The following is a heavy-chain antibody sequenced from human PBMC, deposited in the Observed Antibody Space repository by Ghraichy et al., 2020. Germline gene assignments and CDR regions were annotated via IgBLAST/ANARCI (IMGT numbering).Heavy chain of an antibody. V-gene: IGHV1-18*04. D-gene: IGHD3-22*01. CDR3: ARVAYYYDISGYYYRVFDY. Sequence: ASVKVSCKASGYTFTSYGISWVRQAPGQGLEWMGSISDDNGNTNYAQKLQGRVTMTTDTSTSTAYMELRSLRSDDTAVYYCARVAYYYDISGYYYRVFDYWGQGTLVTVSS. CDR1: GYTFTSYG. CDR2: ISDDNGNT. J-gene: IGHJ4*02.